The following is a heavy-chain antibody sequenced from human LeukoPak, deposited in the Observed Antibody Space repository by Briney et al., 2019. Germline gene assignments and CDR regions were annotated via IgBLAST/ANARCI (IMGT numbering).Heavy chain of an antibody. CDR2: ISGSSSYI. CDR3: ARSIAVAGSYYYYYMDV. D-gene: IGHD6-19*01. Sequence: GGSLRLSCAASGFTFSSYSMNWVRQAPGKGLEWVSSISGSSSYIYYADSVKGRFTISRDNAKNSLYLQMNSLRAEDTAVYYCARSIAVAGSYYYYYMDVWGKGTTVTVSS. CDR1: GFTFSSYS. J-gene: IGHJ6*03. V-gene: IGHV3-21*01.